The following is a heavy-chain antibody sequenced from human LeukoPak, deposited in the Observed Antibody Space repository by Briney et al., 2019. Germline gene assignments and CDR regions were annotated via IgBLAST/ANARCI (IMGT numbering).Heavy chain of an antibody. CDR3: ARLPSYYDSSGYSY. Sequence: PSETLSLTCAVSGYSISSGYYWGWIRQPPGKGLEWIRSIYHSGSTYYNPSLKSRVTISVDTSKNQFSLKLSSVAAADTAVYYCARLPSYYDSSGYSYWGQGTLVTVSS. CDR1: GYSISSGYY. D-gene: IGHD3-22*01. CDR2: IYHSGST. V-gene: IGHV4-38-2*01. J-gene: IGHJ4*02.